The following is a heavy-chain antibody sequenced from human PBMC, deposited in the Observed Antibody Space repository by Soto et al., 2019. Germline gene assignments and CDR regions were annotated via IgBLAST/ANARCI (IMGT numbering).Heavy chain of an antibody. J-gene: IGHJ4*02. CDR1: GFTVSSNN. Sequence: GGSLRLSCAASGFTVSSNNMNWVRQAPGKGLEWVSLIYSGGSTYYANSVKGRFTISRDSSKNTLYPQMNSLGAEDTAVYYCVTEGKSSTSCNTGCSFDYWGQGTLVTVSS. CDR2: IYSGGST. CDR3: VTEGKSSTSCNTGCSFDY. D-gene: IGHD2-2*02. V-gene: IGHV3-53*01.